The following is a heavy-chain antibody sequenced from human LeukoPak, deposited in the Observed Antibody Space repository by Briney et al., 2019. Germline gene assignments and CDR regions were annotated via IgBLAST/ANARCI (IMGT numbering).Heavy chain of an antibody. CDR3: ARDEDIAVAAHYYYYGMDV. CDR2: INSDGSST. Sequence: GGSLRLSCAASGFTFSSYWMHWVRQAPGKGLVWVSRINSDGSSTSYADSVKGRFTISRGNAKNTLYLQMNSLRAEDTAVYYCARDEDIAVAAHYYYYGMDVWGQGTTVTVSS. J-gene: IGHJ6*02. D-gene: IGHD6-19*01. CDR1: GFTFSSYW. V-gene: IGHV3-74*01.